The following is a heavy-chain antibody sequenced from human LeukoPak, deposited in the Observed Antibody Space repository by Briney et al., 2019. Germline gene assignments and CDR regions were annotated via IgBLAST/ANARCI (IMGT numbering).Heavy chain of an antibody. CDR2: ISGGGGHT. V-gene: IGHV3-23*01. Sequence: GGSLRLSCVASGFTFSNYAMTWVRQAPGKGLEWDSAISGGGGHTYHTDSVKGRFTVSRDNSRNSLYLQMNSLRAEDTAVYYCAKNFGDGLPFYDYWGQGTLVTVSS. CDR3: AKNFGDGLPFYDY. D-gene: IGHD4-17*01. CDR1: GFTFSNYA. J-gene: IGHJ4*02.